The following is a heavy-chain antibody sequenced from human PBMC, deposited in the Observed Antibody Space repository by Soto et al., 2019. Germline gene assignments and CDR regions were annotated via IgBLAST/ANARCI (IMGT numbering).Heavy chain of an antibody. CDR1: GGSFSGYY. J-gene: IGHJ6*02. Sequence: PSETLSLTCAVYGGSFSGYYGTWILQPPGKGLEWIGYMYNTGSTVYNPSFKSRVTISVDTSKNQFSLKLNSVTAADTAVYYCARDLWGYCGTDCYPLDVWGQGTTVTVSS. V-gene: IGHV4-59*01. CDR3: ARDLWGYCGTDCYPLDV. CDR2: MYNTGST. D-gene: IGHD2-21*02.